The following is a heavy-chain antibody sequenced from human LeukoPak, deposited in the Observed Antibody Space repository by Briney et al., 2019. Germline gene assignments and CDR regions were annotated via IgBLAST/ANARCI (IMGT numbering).Heavy chain of an antibody. CDR1: GFTFSCAT. D-gene: IGHD2-15*01. Sequence: GGSLRLSCAASGFTFSCATIHWVRQASGKVLEWVGRTRSKTRSYTAAYTASVKDRGTISRDDSNRTAYIHMYSLKPEEPAVYYCTVNYCSGGSCYMLWGQGPLVTVSS. CDR3: TVNYCSGGSCYML. V-gene: IGHV3-73*01. J-gene: IGHJ4*02. CDR2: TRSKTRSYTA.